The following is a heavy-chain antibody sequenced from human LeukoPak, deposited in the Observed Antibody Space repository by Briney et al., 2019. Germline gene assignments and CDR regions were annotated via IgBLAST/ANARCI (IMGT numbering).Heavy chain of an antibody. J-gene: IGHJ4*02. D-gene: IGHD3-16*01. V-gene: IGHV3-53*01. CDR1: GFTVSSNS. CDR2: IYSGGNT. CDR3: ARRAGAYTHPYDY. Sequence: GGSLRLSCTVSGFTVSSNSMSWVRQAPGKGLEWVSFIYSGGNTHYSDSVKGQFTISIDNSKNTLYLQMNSLRAEDTAVYYCARRAGAYTHPYDYWGQGTLVTVS.